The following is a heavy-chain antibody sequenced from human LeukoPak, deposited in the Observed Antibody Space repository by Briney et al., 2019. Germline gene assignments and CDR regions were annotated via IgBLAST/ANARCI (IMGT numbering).Heavy chain of an antibody. J-gene: IGHJ4*02. CDR1: GYTFTDYY. CDR2: IDPNSGGT. CDR3: ARASYYYDSSGYPGYYFDY. Sequence: ASVTVSCKASGYTFTDYYMHWVRQAPGQGLEWMGWIDPNSGGTNYAQKFQGRVTMTRDTSISTAYMELSRLRSDDTAVYYCARASYYYDSSGYPGYYFDYWGQGTLVTVSS. D-gene: IGHD3-22*01. V-gene: IGHV1-2*02.